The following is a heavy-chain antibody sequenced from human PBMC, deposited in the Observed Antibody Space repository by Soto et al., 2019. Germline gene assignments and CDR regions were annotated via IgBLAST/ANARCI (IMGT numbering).Heavy chain of an antibody. J-gene: IGHJ4*02. V-gene: IGHV3-23*01. D-gene: IGHD2-8*02. Sequence: GGSLRLSCAASGFTFHDYAMNWVRLAPGRGLEWVSAVSRGGETTYYAGSLKGRITISRDNSKNTVDLRMNSLRAEDSAIYYCAKLSTGGRWTDYWGQGTLVTVSS. CDR3: AKLSTGGRWTDY. CDR1: GFTFHDYA. CDR2: VSRGGETT.